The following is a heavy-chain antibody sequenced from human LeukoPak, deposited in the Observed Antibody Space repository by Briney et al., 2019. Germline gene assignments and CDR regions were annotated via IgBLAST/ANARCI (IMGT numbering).Heavy chain of an antibody. J-gene: IGHJ4*02. CDR1: GYSFTNYW. Sequence: PGASLRISCKGSGYSFTNYWITWVRQMPGKGLECVGKIDPSDSYTNYSPSFQGHVTISADKSINTAYLQWSSLEASDTAIYFCARHLGGYTHFDYWGQGTLVTVSS. V-gene: IGHV5-10-1*01. D-gene: IGHD3-22*01. CDR2: IDPSDSYT. CDR3: ARHLGGYTHFDY.